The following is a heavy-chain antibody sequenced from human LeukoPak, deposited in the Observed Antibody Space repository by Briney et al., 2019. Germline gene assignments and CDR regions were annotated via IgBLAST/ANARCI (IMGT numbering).Heavy chain of an antibody. CDR2: ISSSGSTI. CDR3: ARVRGSWYFDL. CDR1: GFTFSSYE. Sequence: GGSLRLSCAASGFTFSSYEMNWVRQAPGKGLEWVSYISSSGSTIYYADSVKGRFTISRDNAKNTLYLQMNSLRAEDTAVYYCARVRGSWYFDLWGRGTLVTVSS. J-gene: IGHJ2*01. V-gene: IGHV3-48*03.